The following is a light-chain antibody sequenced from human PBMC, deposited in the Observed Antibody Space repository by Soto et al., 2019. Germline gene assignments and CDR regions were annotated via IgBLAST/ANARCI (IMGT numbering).Light chain of an antibody. Sequence: EIVLTQSPGTLSLSPGERATLSCRASQSVDTNYIAWYQKKPGRAPRLLIYGASKRATGIPDRFSGSGSGTGFTLTISRLDPEDSAVYYCQHYGGRWTFGQGTKVEIK. CDR1: QSVDTNY. V-gene: IGKV3-20*01. CDR2: GAS. J-gene: IGKJ1*01. CDR3: QHYGGRWT.